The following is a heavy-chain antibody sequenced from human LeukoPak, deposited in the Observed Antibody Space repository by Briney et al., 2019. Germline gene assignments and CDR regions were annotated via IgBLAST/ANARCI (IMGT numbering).Heavy chain of an antibody. CDR3: ARSGYDFWSGYSHNWFDP. D-gene: IGHD3-3*01. J-gene: IGHJ5*02. V-gene: IGHV4-59*01. CDR1: GGSISSYY. CDR2: IYYSGST. Sequence: SETLSLTCTVSGGSISSYYWSWIRQPPGKGLEWIGYIYYSGSTNYNPSLKSRVTISVDTSKNQFSLKLSSVTAADTAVYYCARSGYDFWSGYSHNWFDPWAREPWSPSPQ.